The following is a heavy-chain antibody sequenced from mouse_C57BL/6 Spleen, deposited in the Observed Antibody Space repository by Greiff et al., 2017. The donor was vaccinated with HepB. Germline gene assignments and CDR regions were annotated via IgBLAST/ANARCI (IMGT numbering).Heavy chain of an antibody. Sequence: QVQLQQPGPELVKPGASVKISCKASGYAFSSSWMNWVKQRPGKGLEWIGRIYPGDGDTNYNGKFKGKATLTADKSSSTAYMQLSSLTSEDAAVYFCAYGSSWCAYWGQGTLVTVSA. D-gene: IGHD1-1*01. CDR2: IYPGDGDT. V-gene: IGHV1-82*01. J-gene: IGHJ3*01. CDR1: GYAFSSSW. CDR3: AYGSSWCAY.